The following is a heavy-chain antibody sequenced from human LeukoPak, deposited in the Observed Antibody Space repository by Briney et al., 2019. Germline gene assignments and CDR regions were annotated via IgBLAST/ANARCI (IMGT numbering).Heavy chain of an antibody. Sequence: GGSLRLSCAASRFTFSSYGMHWVRQAPGKGLEWVAVISYDGSNKYYADSVKGRFTISRDNSKNTLYLQMNSLRAEDTAVYYCAKDRGSGVIYYWGQGTLVTVSS. V-gene: IGHV3-30*18. J-gene: IGHJ4*02. CDR2: ISYDGSNK. CDR1: RFTFSSYG. D-gene: IGHD3-10*01. CDR3: AKDRGSGVIYY.